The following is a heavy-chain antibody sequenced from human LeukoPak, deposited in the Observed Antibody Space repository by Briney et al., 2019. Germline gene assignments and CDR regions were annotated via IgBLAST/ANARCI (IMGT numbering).Heavy chain of an antibody. Sequence: SVKVSCKASGGTFSSYAISWVRQAPGQGLEWMGGTIPIFGTANYAQKFQGRVTITTDESTSTAYMELSSLRSEDTAVYYCARVSNDSSPYYYYYMDVWGKGTTVTVSS. CDR2: TIPIFGTA. V-gene: IGHV1-69*05. J-gene: IGHJ6*03. CDR1: GGTFSSYA. D-gene: IGHD3-22*01. CDR3: ARVSNDSSPYYYYYMDV.